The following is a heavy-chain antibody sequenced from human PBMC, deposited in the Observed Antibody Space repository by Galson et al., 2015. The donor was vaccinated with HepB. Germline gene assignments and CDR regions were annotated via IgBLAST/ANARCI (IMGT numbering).Heavy chain of an antibody. J-gene: IGHJ4*02. CDR2: ISAYNGNT. V-gene: IGHV1-18*04. CDR1: GYTFTSYG. D-gene: IGHD6-19*01. CDR3: ARERNSSCWWLPLDY. Sequence: SVKVSCKASGYTFTSYGISWVRQAPGQGLEWMGWISAYNGNTNYAQKLQGRVTMTTDTSTSTAYMELRSLRSDDTAVYYCARERNSSCWWLPLDYWGQGTLVTVSS.